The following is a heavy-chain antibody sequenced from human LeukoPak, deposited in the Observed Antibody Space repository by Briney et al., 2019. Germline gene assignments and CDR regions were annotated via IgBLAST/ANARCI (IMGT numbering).Heavy chain of an antibody. Sequence: SETLSLTCTVSGASISDSNYYWGWVRQPPGKGLEWIGSIYYSGNTYYNPSLKGRVTISIDTSKKEFSLKVTSVTAADTAVFYCVRHALRVAAVWGQGTLVTVSS. J-gene: IGHJ4*02. V-gene: IGHV4-39*01. CDR1: GASISDSNYY. D-gene: IGHD2-15*01. CDR2: IYYSGNT. CDR3: VRHALRVAAV.